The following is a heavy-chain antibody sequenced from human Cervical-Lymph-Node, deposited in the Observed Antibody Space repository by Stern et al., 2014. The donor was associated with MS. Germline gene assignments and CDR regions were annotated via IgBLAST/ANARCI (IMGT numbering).Heavy chain of an antibody. Sequence: EQLVESGAEVMQPGSSVRVSCTTSGVTFSNYAISWVRQAPGQGLEWMGGIVSILATANYAKKVLGRAAITADESTSTAYMDLSSLRSDDTTIYYCARDGYVAVTGRCYYYRFDVWGQGTTVTVSS. CDR2: IVSILATA. D-gene: IGHD6-19*01. J-gene: IGHJ6*02. CDR1: GVTFSNYA. CDR3: ARDGYVAVTGRCYYYRFDV. V-gene: IGHV1-69*01.